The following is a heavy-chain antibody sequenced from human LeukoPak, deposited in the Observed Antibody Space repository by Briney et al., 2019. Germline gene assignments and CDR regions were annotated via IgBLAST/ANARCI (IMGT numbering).Heavy chain of an antibody. Sequence: GSLRLSCAASGFTFSSYAMHWVRQAPGKGLEWVAVISYDGSNKYYADSVKGRFTISRDNSKNTLYLQMNSLRAEDTAVYYCARDSLWGPMVRGVLDYWGQGTLVTVSS. CDR1: GFTFSSYA. J-gene: IGHJ4*02. D-gene: IGHD3-10*01. CDR3: ARDSLWGPMVRGVLDY. CDR2: ISYDGSNK. V-gene: IGHV3-30-3*01.